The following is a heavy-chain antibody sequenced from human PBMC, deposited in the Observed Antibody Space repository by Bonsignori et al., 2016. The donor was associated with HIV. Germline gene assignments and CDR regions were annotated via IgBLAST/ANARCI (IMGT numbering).Heavy chain of an antibody. CDR2: IYYSGYT. J-gene: IGHJ4*02. D-gene: IGHD3-9*01. CDR1: GGSVRSSNYY. V-gene: IGHV4-39*07. Sequence: QLQLQESGPGLVKASETLSLTCSVSGGSVRSSNYYWGWIRQPPGKGLEWIGNIYYSGYTYSNPSLKSRVTISVDTSKNQFSLKLTSVTAADTAVYFCARDLTGGAYDYWGQGTLVTVSS. CDR3: ARDLTGGAYDY.